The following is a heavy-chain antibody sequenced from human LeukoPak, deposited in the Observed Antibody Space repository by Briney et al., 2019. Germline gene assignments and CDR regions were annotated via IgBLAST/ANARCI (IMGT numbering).Heavy chain of an antibody. J-gene: IGHJ4*02. CDR1: GGSISSYY. D-gene: IGHD5-24*01. Sequence: SETLSLTCTVSGGSISSYYWSWIRQPPGKGLEWIGYIYYSGKTNYNPSPKSRLTISVDTSKNQFSLKLGSVTAADTAVYYCARESRRDGYKFDYWGQGTLVTVSS. CDR3: ARESRRDGYKFDY. CDR2: IYYSGKT. V-gene: IGHV4-59*01.